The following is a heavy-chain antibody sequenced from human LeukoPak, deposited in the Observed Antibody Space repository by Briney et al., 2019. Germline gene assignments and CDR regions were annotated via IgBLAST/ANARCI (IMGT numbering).Heavy chain of an antibody. Sequence: SETLSLTCTVSGGSISSYYWSWIRQPPGKGLEWIGYIYYSGSTNYNPSLKSLVTISLDASKKQFSLKLRSVTAADTAVYYCARHGSGTYYNSYGAFDIWGQGTMVTVSS. D-gene: IGHD3-10*01. V-gene: IGHV4-59*08. CDR1: GGSISSYY. CDR3: ARHGSGTYYNSYGAFDI. CDR2: IYYSGST. J-gene: IGHJ3*02.